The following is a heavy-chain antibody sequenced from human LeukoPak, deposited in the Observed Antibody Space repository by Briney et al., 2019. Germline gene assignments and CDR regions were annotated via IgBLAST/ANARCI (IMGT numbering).Heavy chain of an antibody. V-gene: IGHV4-34*01. CDR2: INHSGST. CDR1: GGSFSGYY. CDR3: ARGFKTLWNWYSSSSGWFDP. J-gene: IGHJ5*02. Sequence: SETLSLTCAVYGGSFSGYYWSWIRQPPGKGLEWIGEINHSGSTNYNPSLKSRVTISVDTSKNQFSLKLSSVTAADTAVYYCARGFKTLWNWYSSSSGWFDPWGQGTLVTVSS. D-gene: IGHD6-6*01.